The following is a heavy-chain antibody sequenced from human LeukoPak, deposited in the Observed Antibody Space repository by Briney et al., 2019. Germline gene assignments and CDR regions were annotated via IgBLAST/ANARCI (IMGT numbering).Heavy chain of an antibody. D-gene: IGHD3-16*01. CDR1: GDSISTYY. V-gene: IGHV4-59*01. J-gene: IGHJ6*03. CDR3: ARTPYDYVWGTPLVGAYYYYYMDV. CDR2: IYYSEST. Sequence: SETLSLTCTVSGDSISTYYWSWIRQPPGKGLEWIGYIYYSESTNYNPSLKSRVTISVDTSKNQFSLKLSSVTAADTAVYYCARTPYDYVWGTPLVGAYYYYYMDVWGKGTTVTISS.